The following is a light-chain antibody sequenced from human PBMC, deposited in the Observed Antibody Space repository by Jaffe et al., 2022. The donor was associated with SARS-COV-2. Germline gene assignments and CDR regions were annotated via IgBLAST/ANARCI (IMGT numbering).Light chain of an antibody. V-gene: IGLV3-19*01. Sequence: SSELTQDPAVSVALGQTVRITCQGDSLRNYYVSWYQQKLGQAPVLVIYGKNNRPSGIPDRFSVSSSGNTASLTITGAQAEDEADYYCNSRDSSGNHLLFGGGTKLTVL. J-gene: IGLJ2*01. CDR1: SLRNYY. CDR3: NSRDSSGNHLL. CDR2: GKN.